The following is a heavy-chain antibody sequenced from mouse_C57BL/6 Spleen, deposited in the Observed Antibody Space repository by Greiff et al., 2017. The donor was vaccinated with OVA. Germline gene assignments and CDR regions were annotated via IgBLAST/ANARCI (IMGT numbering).Heavy chain of an antibody. D-gene: IGHD4-1*01. CDR2: IRSKSNNYAT. V-gene: IGHV10-1*01. CDR1: GFSFNTYA. Sequence: EVQLVESGGGLVQPKGSLKLSCAASGFSFNTYAMNWVRQAPGKGLEWVARIRSKSNNYATYYADSVKDRFTISRDDSESMLYLQMNNLKTEDTAMYYCVRHPWDVDAMDYWGQGTSVTVSS. J-gene: IGHJ4*01. CDR3: VRHPWDVDAMDY.